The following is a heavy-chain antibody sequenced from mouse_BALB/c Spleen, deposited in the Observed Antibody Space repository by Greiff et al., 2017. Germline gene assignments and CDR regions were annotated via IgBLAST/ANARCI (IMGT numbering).Heavy chain of an antibody. V-gene: IGHV5-6-4*01. CDR1: GFTFSSYT. CDR2: ISSGGSYT. D-gene: IGHD1-2*01. CDR3: PRRSSNGYYFDD. J-gene: IGHJ2*01. Sequence: DVQLVESGGGLVKPGGSLKLSCAASGFTFSSYTMSWVRQTPEKRLEWVATISSGGSYTYYPDSVKGRFTISRDNAKNTLYLQMSSLKSEDTAMYYCPRRSSNGYYFDDWGEGTTVTGSS.